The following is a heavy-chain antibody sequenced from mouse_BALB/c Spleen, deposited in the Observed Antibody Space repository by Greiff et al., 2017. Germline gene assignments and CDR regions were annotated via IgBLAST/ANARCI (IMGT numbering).Heavy chain of an antibody. D-gene: IGHD2-1*01. Sequence: QVQLKESGPSLVQPSQSLSITCTVSGFSLTSYGVHWVRQSPGKGLEWLGVIWRGGSTDYNAAFMSRLSITKDNSKSQVFFKMNSLQADDTAIYYCAKKGPGNYGAMDYWGQGTSVTVSS. CDR3: AKKGPGNYGAMDY. J-gene: IGHJ4*01. CDR2: IWRGGST. V-gene: IGHV2-5-1*01. CDR1: GFSLTSYG.